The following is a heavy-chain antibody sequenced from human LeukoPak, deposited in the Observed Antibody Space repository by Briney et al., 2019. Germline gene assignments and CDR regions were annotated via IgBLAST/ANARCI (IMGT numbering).Heavy chain of an antibody. CDR3: ARDNPDYSPWDYYYYGMDV. D-gene: IGHD2-15*01. V-gene: IGHV1-69*04. CDR2: IIPIFGIA. Sequence: SVKVSCKASGGTFSSYAISWVRQAPGQGLEWMGRIIPIFGIANYAQKFQGRVTITADKSTSTAYMELSSLRSKDTAVYYCARDNPDYSPWDYYYYGMDVWGQGTTVTVSS. CDR1: GGTFSSYA. J-gene: IGHJ6*02.